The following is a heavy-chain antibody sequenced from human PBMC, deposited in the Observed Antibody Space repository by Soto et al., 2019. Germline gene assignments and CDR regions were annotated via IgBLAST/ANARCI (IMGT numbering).Heavy chain of an antibody. Sequence: HPGGSLRLSCAASGFTFSSYAMHWVRQAPGKGLECVAVISYDGSNKYYADSVKGRFTISRDNSKNTLYLQMNSLRAEDTAVYYCARRGFGELWSLPGYYYYYGMDVCGQGPTVTVS. CDR2: ISYDGSNK. J-gene: IGHJ6*02. CDR1: GFTFSSYA. V-gene: IGHV3-30-3*01. D-gene: IGHD3-10*01. CDR3: ARRGFGELWSLPGYYYYYGMDV.